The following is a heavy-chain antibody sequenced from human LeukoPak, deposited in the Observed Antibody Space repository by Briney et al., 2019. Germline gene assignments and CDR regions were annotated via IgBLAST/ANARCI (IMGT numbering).Heavy chain of an antibody. CDR3: AXXXFLKESTIYYYGMDV. J-gene: IGHJ6*02. CDR1: GGSFSGYY. CDR2: INHSGST. V-gene: IGHV4-34*01. Sequence: SETLSLTCAVYGGSFSGYYWSWIRQPPGKGLEWIGEINHSGSTNYNPSLKSRVTISVDTSKNQFSLKLSSVTAADTAVYYCAXXXFLKESTIYYYGMDVWGQGTTVTVSS. D-gene: IGHD2-2*01.